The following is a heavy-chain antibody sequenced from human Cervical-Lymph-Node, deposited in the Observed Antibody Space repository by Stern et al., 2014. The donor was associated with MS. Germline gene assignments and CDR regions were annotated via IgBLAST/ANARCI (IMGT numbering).Heavy chain of an antibody. CDR3: ASGVDRGVHDY. CDR2: MYSSGST. J-gene: IGHJ4*02. CDR1: GGSISSDGYY. Sequence: QVQLQESGPGLVKPSQTLSLSCTVSGGSISSDGYYWPWIRPQPGKGLAWIGYMYSSGSTYYNPSLKGRVTISGDTSENQFSLKLTSVTAADTAVYYCASGVDRGVHDYWGQGTLVTVSS. V-gene: IGHV4-31*03. D-gene: IGHD3-10*01.